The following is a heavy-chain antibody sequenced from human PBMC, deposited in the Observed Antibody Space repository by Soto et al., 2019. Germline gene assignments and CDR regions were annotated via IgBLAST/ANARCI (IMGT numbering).Heavy chain of an antibody. D-gene: IGHD2-15*01. V-gene: IGHV3-20*01. CDR2: INWNGGST. CDR1: GFTFDDYG. Sequence: PGGSLRLSCAASGFTFDDYGMSWVRQAPGKGLEWVSGINWNGGSTGYADSVKGRFTISRDNAKNSLYLQMNSLRAEDTALYHCARDRETVGSYCSGGSCYSSPGWFDPWGQGTLVTVSS. J-gene: IGHJ5*02. CDR3: ARDRETVGSYCSGGSCYSSPGWFDP.